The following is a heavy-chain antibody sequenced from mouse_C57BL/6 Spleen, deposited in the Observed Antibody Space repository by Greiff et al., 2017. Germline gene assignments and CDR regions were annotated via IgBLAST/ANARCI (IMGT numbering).Heavy chain of an antibody. J-gene: IGHJ1*03. D-gene: IGHD1-1*01. CDR3: TFYYGSIWYFDV. Sequence: EVQLQQSGAELVRPGASVKMSCTASGFNIKDYYMHWVKQRPEQGLEWIGRIDPEDGDTEYAPKFQGKATLTADTSSNTAYLQLISLTSEDTAVYYCTFYYGSIWYFDVWGTGTTVTVSS. CDR1: GFNIKDYY. V-gene: IGHV14-1*01. CDR2: IDPEDGDT.